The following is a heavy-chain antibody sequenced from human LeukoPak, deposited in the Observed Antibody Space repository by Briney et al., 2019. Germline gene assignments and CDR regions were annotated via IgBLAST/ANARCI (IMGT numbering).Heavy chain of an antibody. CDR2: INPTGGST. V-gene: IGHV1-46*01. J-gene: IGHJ6*03. Sequence: ASVKVSCKASGYTFTSYYMHWVRQAPGQGLEWMGLINPTGGSTGYAQKFRGRVTMTRDMSTSTDYMELSSLRSEDTAVYYCARAPVWGGMVTYYYMDVWGKGTTVTIS. D-gene: IGHD3-16*01. CDR3: ARAPVWGGMVTYYYMDV. CDR1: GYTFTSYY.